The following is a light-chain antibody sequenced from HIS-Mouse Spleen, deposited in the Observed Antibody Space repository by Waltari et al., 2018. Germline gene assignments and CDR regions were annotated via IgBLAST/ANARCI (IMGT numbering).Light chain of an antibody. CDR1: ALPKKY. CDR3: YSTDSSGNHRV. J-gene: IGLJ2*01. V-gene: IGLV3-10*01. Sequence: SYELTQPPSVSLSPGQTARITCSGDALPKKYAYWYQQKSGQAPVLVISEDSKRPSGIPERFSGSSSGKMATLTISGAQVEDEADYYCYSTDSSGNHRVFGGGTKLTVL. CDR2: EDS.